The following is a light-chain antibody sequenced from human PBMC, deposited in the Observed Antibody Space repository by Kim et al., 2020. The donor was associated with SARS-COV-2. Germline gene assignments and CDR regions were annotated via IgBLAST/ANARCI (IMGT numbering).Light chain of an antibody. CDR2: GAS. Sequence: EIVLTQSPGTLSLSPGERATLSCRASQSVGSNSLAWYQQKPGQAPRLLIYGASSRATGIPDRFSGSGSGTDFTLTISRLEPEDFAVYYCQQFGSSSMYTFGKGTKLEIK. CDR1: QSVGSNS. V-gene: IGKV3-20*01. J-gene: IGKJ2*01. CDR3: QQFGSSSMYT.